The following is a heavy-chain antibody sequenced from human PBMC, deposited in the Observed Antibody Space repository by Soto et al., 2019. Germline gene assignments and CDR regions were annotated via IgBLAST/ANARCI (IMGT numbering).Heavy chain of an antibody. CDR2: IYPGDSDT. J-gene: IGHJ1*01. CDR1: GYSFTTYW. Sequence: PGESLKISCKGSGYSFTTYWIGWVRQMPGKGPEWMGTIYPGDSDTRYSPSFQGQVTISADKSINTAYLQWSSLRASDTAMYYCARRAEDTEYFQHWGQGTLVTVSS. CDR3: ARRAEDTEYFQH. D-gene: IGHD6-19*01. V-gene: IGHV5-51*01.